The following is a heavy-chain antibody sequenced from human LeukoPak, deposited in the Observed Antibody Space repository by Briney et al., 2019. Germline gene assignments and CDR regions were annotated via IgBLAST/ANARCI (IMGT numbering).Heavy chain of an antibody. J-gene: IGHJ4*02. CDR2: INAGNGNT. V-gene: IGHV1-3*03. D-gene: IGHD2-15*01. CDR1: GYTFTSYA. CDR3: ASLGYCSGGSCTHY. Sequence: ASVKVSCKASGYTFTSYAMHWVRQAPGQRLEWMGWINAGNGNTKYSQEFQGRATITRDTSASTAYMELSSLRSEDMAVYYCASLGYCSGGSCTHYWGQGTLVTVSS.